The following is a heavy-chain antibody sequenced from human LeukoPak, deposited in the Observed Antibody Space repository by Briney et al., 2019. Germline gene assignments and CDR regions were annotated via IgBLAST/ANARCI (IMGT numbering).Heavy chain of an antibody. J-gene: IGHJ3*02. CDR1: GGSINGYY. CDR3: ARDPLGYCSGGSCWHDAFDI. D-gene: IGHD2-15*01. CDR2: IFYSGST. V-gene: IGHV4-59*01. Sequence: PSETLSLTCKVSGGSINGYYWSWIRQPPGKGLEWIGYIFYSGSTKYNPSLKSRVTISVDTSKNQFSLKLSSVTAADTAVYYCARDPLGYCSGGSCWHDAFDIWGQGTMVTVSS.